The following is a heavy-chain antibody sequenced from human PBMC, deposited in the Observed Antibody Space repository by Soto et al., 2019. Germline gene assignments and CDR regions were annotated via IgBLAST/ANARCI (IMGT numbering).Heavy chain of an antibody. J-gene: IGHJ5*02. CDR1: GYTFTTYW. CDR2: IYPSDSDT. V-gene: IGHV5-51*01. Sequence: PGESLKISCKTSGYTFTTYWVGWVRQRPGEGLEWMGIIYPSDSDTRYSPSFQGHVMFSVDKSLETAYLEWSSLKTSDMAVYYCARGLAPTIFGTVPTPNWFDPWGQGTLVTVSS. D-gene: IGHD3-3*01. CDR3: ARGLAPTIFGTVPTPNWFDP.